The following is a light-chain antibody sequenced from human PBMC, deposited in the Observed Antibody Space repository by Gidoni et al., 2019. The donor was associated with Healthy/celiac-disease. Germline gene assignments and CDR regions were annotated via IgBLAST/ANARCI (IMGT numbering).Light chain of an antibody. CDR1: QGIRND. CDR3: LQDYNYPLT. J-gene: IGKJ4*01. CDR2: AAS. V-gene: IGKV1-6*01. Sequence: AIQMTPSPSSLSASVGDRVTITCRASQGIRNDLGWYQQKPGKAPKLLIYAASSLQSGVPSMFSGSGSGTDFTLTISSLQPEDFATYYCLQDYNYPLTFGGGTKVEIK.